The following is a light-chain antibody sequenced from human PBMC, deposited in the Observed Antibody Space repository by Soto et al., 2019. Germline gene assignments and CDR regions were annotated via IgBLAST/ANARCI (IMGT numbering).Light chain of an antibody. Sequence: TQSPSSLSASVGDRVAITCRASQSISSYLAWYQQKPGQAPRLLIYDASNRATGIPARFSGSGSGTDFTLTISSLEPEDFAVYYCQQRSNWPGTFGQGTKVEIK. CDR2: DAS. CDR3: QQRSNWPGT. V-gene: IGKV3-11*01. CDR1: QSISSY. J-gene: IGKJ1*01.